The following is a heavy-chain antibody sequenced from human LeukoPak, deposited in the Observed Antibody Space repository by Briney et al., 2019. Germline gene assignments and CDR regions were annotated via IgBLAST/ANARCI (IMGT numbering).Heavy chain of an antibody. Sequence: SETLSLTCTVSSGSISTSYWSWIRHPPRQGLEWIGYVYQSGSASYNPSLTRRVTISADTSKNQISLRVTSVPAADTAVYYCARHGGSLGYFDNWGQGTLVTVSS. V-gene: IGHV4-59*08. D-gene: IGHD1-26*01. CDR2: VYQSGSA. CDR3: ARHGGSLGYFDN. CDR1: SGSISTSY. J-gene: IGHJ4*02.